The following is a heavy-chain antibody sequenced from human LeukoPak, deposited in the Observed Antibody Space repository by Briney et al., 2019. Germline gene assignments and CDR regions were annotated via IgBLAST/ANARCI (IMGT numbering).Heavy chain of an antibody. CDR2: MWYDGSGTNK. D-gene: IGHD5-18*01. CDR1: GVIFSIFV. J-gene: IGHJ4*02. V-gene: IGHV3-30*02. CDR3: GKGDGYSYAY. Sequence: GGSLRLSCAVSGVIFSIFVMQWPGQAPGKGLEWLTYMWYDGSGTNKYSADSVKGRFTISRDNSKNTMYLQMYSLGAEDTVVYCSGKGDGYSYAYWGQGTLVTVSS.